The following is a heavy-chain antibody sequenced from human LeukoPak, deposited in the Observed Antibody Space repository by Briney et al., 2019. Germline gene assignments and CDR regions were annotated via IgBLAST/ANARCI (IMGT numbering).Heavy chain of an antibody. D-gene: IGHD3-22*01. Sequence: GGSLRLSCAASGFTVSSNYMSWVRQAPGKGLEWVSVIYSGGSTYYADSVKGRFTISRDNSKNTLYLQMNSLRAEDTAVYYCAKDYYDSSGYYHYDAFDIWGQGTMVTVSS. V-gene: IGHV3-66*01. CDR3: AKDYYDSSGYYHYDAFDI. CDR2: IYSGGST. J-gene: IGHJ3*02. CDR1: GFTVSSNY.